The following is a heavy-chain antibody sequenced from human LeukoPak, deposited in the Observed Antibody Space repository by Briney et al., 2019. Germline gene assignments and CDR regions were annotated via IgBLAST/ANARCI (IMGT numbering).Heavy chain of an antibody. V-gene: IGHV4-38-2*02. CDR1: GYSISSGYY. J-gene: IGHJ4*02. CDR2: IYHSGST. D-gene: IGHD3-16*01. Sequence: SETLSLTCTVSGYSISSGYYWGWIRQPPGKGLEWIGSIYHSGSTYYNPSLKSRVTISVDTSKNQFSLKLSSVTAADTAVYYCAKGVMPRTPRLPFDYWGQGTLVTVSS. CDR3: AKGVMPRTPRLPFDY.